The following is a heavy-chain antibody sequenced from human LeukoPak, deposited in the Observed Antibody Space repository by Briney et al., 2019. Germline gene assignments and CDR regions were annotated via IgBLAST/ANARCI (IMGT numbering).Heavy chain of an antibody. Sequence: ASVKVSCKASGYTFTGYYMHWVQQAPGQGLEWMGWINPNSGGTNYAQKFQGRVTMTRDTSISTAYMELSRLRSDDTAVYYCARDTGTGSLIDAFDIWGQGTMVTVSS. CDR3: ARDTGTGSLIDAFDI. CDR2: INPNSGGT. J-gene: IGHJ3*02. V-gene: IGHV1-2*02. CDR1: GYTFTGYY. D-gene: IGHD1-7*01.